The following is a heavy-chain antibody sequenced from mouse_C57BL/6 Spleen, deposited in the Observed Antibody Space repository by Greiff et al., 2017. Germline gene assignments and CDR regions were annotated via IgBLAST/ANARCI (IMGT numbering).Heavy chain of an antibody. D-gene: IGHD1-1*01. CDR1: GYTFTSYW. Sequence: VQLQQSGAELAKPGASVKLSCKASGYTFTSYWMHWVKQRPGQGLEWIGYINPSSGYTKYTQKFKDKATLTADKSSSTAYMQLSNLTSEDSAVYDSSRGVAVAPHWYFDGWGTGTTVTVSS. J-gene: IGHJ1*03. CDR2: INPSSGYT. V-gene: IGHV1-7*01. CDR3: SRGVAVAPHWYFDG.